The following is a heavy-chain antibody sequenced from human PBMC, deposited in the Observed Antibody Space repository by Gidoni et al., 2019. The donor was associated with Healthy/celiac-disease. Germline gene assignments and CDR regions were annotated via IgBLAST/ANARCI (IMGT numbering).Heavy chain of an antibody. CDR3: AGGYIVVVTELPYYFDY. J-gene: IGHJ4*02. CDR2: ISRIGSYK. Sequence: EVQLVESGGGLVKPGGSLRLSCAASGFTFSSYSMNWVRQAPGKGLGWFSSISRIGSYKDYADSVKGRFTIARENAKNSLYLQMNSLRAEDTAVYYCAGGYIVVVTELPYYFDYWGQGPLVTVS. D-gene: IGHD2-21*02. V-gene: IGHV3-21*01. CDR1: GFTFSSYS.